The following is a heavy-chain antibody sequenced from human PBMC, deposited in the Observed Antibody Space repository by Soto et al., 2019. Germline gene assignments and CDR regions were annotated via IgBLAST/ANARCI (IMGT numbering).Heavy chain of an antibody. CDR2: IWHDGTNK. J-gene: IGHJ4*02. D-gene: IGHD4-17*01. Sequence: QEQLVESGGGVVQPGRSLRLSCAASGFTFSDYAMHWVRQAPGKGLEWVAVIWHDGTNKYYADSVKGRFTISRDTSKNTLYLQMNSLRAEDTAVYYCARPALLVTTFDYWGQGTLVTVSS. CDR3: ARPALLVTTFDY. CDR1: GFTFSDYA. V-gene: IGHV3-33*01.